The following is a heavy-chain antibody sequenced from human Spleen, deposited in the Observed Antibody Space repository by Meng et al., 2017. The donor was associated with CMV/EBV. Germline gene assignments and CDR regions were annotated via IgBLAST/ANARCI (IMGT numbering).Heavy chain of an antibody. D-gene: IGHD3-10*01. V-gene: IGHV1-2*02. J-gene: IGHJ6*02. Sequence: ASVKVSCKASGYTFTGYYMHWVRQAPGQGLEWMGWINPNSGGTNYAQKFQGRVTMTRDTSISTAYMELSSLRSEDTAVYYCARAPPTKLLWFGELLKSYYYGMDVWGQGTTVTVSS. CDR1: GYTFTGYY. CDR3: ARAPPTKLLWFGELLKSYYYGMDV. CDR2: INPNSGGT.